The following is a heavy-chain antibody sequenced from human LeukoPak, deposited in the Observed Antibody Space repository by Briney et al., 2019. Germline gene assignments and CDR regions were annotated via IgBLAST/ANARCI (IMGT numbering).Heavy chain of an antibody. CDR2: IRYDGSEM. Sequence: PGGSLRLSCAASGFNFHIYGMHWVRQAPGKGLEWVASIRYDGSEMSYADSVKGRFTISRDNSKKILYLQMNSLKCEDTAVYYCATTLGYCTSASCPHDWFDPWGQGTLVTVSS. CDR1: GFNFHIYG. CDR3: ATTLGYCTSASCPHDWFDP. J-gene: IGHJ5*02. D-gene: IGHD2-2*01. V-gene: IGHV3-30*02.